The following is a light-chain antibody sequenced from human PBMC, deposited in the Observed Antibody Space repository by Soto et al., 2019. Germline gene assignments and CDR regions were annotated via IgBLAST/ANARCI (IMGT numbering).Light chain of an antibody. V-gene: IGKV1-5*03. CDR2: MAY. CDR1: QNIGGW. Sequence: DIQMTQSPSTLSASVGDTVTITCRASQNIGGWLAWFQQKQGKAPKLLIFMAYNLESGVPSRFSGSGSGTEFSLTIRGLQPDDFATYYYQQYDSNPFTFGPGTKVDIK. CDR3: QQYDSNPFT. J-gene: IGKJ3*01.